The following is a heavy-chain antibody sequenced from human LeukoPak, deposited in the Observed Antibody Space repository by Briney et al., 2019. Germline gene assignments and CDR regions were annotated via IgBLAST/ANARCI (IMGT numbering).Heavy chain of an antibody. CDR1: GGSFSGYY. D-gene: IGHD4-17*01. CDR3: ASLNMTTVTTPFDY. Sequence: PSETLSLTCAVYGGSFSGYYWSWIRQPPGKGLEWIGEINHSGSTNYNPSLKSRVTISVDTSKNQFSLKLSSVTAADTAVYYCASLNMTTVTTPFDYWGQGTLVTVSS. CDR2: INHSGST. V-gene: IGHV4-34*01. J-gene: IGHJ4*02.